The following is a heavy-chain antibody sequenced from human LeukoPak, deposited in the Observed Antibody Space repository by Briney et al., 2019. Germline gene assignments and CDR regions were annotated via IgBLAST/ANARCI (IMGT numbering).Heavy chain of an antibody. J-gene: IGHJ3*02. V-gene: IGHV5-51*01. CDR3: ARRTTGSNWGSLGYDAFDI. CDR2: IYPGDSDT. Sequence: GESLKISCKGSGYSFTSYWIGWVRQMPGKGLEWMGIIYPGDSDTRYSPSFQGQVTISADKSISTAYLQWSSLKASDTAMYYCARRTTGSNWGSLGYDAFDIWGQGTMVTVSS. D-gene: IGHD7-27*01. CDR1: GYSFTSYW.